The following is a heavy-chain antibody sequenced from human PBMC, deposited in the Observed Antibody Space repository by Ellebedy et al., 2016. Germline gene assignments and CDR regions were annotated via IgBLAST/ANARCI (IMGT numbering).Heavy chain of an antibody. J-gene: IGHJ4*02. CDR2: ISAGSDTT. CDR1: GFNFNTFF. V-gene: IGHV3-23*01. Sequence: GGSLRLSXTASGFNFNTFFMSWVRQAPGKGLEWVSTISAGSDTTRLADSVKGRFTISRDNSRSTVSLQMQSLRVDDTAVYYCRQGHYADYWGQGTLVTVSS. CDR3: RQGHYADY.